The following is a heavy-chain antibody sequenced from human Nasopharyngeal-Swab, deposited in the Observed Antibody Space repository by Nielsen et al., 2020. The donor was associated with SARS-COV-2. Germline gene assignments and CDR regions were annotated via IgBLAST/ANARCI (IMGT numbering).Heavy chain of an antibody. D-gene: IGHD3-3*01. J-gene: IGHJ6*02. Sequence: SETLSLTCAVYGGSFSGYYWSWIPQPPGKGLEWIGEINHSGSTNYNPSLKSRVTISVDTSKNQFSLKLSSVTAADTAVYYCAREVGFWSGYFLGGMDVWGQGTTVTVSS. CDR1: GGSFSGYY. CDR3: AREVGFWSGYFLGGMDV. V-gene: IGHV4-34*01. CDR2: INHSGST.